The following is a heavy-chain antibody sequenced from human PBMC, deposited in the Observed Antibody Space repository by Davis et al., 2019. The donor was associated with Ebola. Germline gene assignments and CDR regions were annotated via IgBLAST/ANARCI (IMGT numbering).Heavy chain of an antibody. CDR2: MNPNSGNT. CDR1: GGTFTSYD. D-gene: IGHD4-17*01. V-gene: IGHV1-8*01. J-gene: IGHJ6*04. Sequence: ASVKVSCKASGGTFTSYDINWVRQATGQGLEWMGWMNPNSGNTGYAQKFQGRVTMTRNTSISTAYMELSSLRSEDTAVYYCARDDRRLRLPYYYYGMDVWGKGTTVTVSS. CDR3: ARDDRRLRLPYYYYGMDV.